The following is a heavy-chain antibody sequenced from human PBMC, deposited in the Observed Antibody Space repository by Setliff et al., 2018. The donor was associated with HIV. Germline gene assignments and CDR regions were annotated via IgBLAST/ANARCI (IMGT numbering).Heavy chain of an antibody. D-gene: IGHD2-21*02. CDR3: AWWMTAIPEY. Sequence: SETLSLTCAVYGGSFSGYFWSWIRQSPRKRLEWIGELNDSGSTNYNPSLKSRVTRSVDTSKNQFSLRLSSVTAADTAVYYCAWWMTAIPEYWGQGTLVTVSS. CDR2: LNDSGST. V-gene: IGHV4-34*01. CDR1: GGSFSGYF. J-gene: IGHJ4*02.